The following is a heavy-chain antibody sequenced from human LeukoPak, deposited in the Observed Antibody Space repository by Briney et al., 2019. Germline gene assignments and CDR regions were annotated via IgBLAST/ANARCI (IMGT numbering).Heavy chain of an antibody. V-gene: IGHV4-34*01. CDR1: GGSFSAYH. CDR3: VRADGRDSYKSLVDY. CDR2: INHSGST. J-gene: IGHJ4*02. Sequence: SETLSLTCAVYGGSFSAYHWSWIRQPPGKGLEWIGEINHSGSTNYNPSLKSRVTMSVDTSRNQFSLKLNSVTAADAAVYYCVRADGRDSYKSLVDYWGQGTLVTVSA. D-gene: IGHD5-24*01.